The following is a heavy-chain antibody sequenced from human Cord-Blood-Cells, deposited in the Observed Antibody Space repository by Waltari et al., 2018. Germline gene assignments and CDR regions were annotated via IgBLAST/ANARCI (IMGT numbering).Heavy chain of an antibody. J-gene: IGHJ3*02. CDR1: GFTFSNAW. Sequence: EVQLVESGGGLVKPGGSLSLSCAASGFTFSNAWMSWVRQAPGKGLEWVGRIKSKTDGGTTDYAAPMKGRFTISRDDSKNTLYLQMNSLKTEDTAVYYCTTDPFYFNNWNYGSDAFDIWGQGTMV. V-gene: IGHV3-15*01. CDR3: TTDPFYFNNWNYGSDAFDI. CDR2: IKSKTDGGTT. D-gene: IGHD1-7*01.